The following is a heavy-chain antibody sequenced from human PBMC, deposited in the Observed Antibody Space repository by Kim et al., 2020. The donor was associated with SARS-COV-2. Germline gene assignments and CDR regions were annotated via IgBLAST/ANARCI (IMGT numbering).Heavy chain of an antibody. Sequence: ANSVRGRFTIARAHSKSTLYLKMSSRRAEDTAVYYCARVLVSGNYRVDYWGQGTLVAVSS. CDR3: ARVLVSGNYRVDY. J-gene: IGHJ4*02. D-gene: IGHD3-10*01. V-gene: IGHV3-23*01.